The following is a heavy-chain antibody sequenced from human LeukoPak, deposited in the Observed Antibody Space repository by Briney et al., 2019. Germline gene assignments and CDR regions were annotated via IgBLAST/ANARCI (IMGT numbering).Heavy chain of an antibody. CDR1: GFTFSSYS. CDR3: AKDSVWGSYRRKGHAFDI. CDR2: ISYDGSNK. D-gene: IGHD3-16*02. V-gene: IGHV3-30*18. Sequence: GGSLRLSCAASGFTFSSYSMNWVRQAPGKGLEWVAVISYDGSNKYYADSVKGRFTISRDNSKNTLFLQMDSLRAEDTAVYYCAKDSVWGSYRRKGHAFDIWGQGTMVTVSS. J-gene: IGHJ3*02.